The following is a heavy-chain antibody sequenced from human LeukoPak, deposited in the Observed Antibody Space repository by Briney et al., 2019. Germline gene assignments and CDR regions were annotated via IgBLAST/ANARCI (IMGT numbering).Heavy chain of an antibody. D-gene: IGHD6-19*01. CDR2: IIPIFGTA. J-gene: IGHJ1*01. CDR1: GGTFSNYA. CDR3: ARDFIVAPRGLVIEYFQH. V-gene: IGHV1-69*01. Sequence: SVKVSCKASGGTFSNYAISWVRQAPGQGLEWMGGIIPIFGTANYAQKFQGRVTITADESTSTAYMELSSLRSEDTAVYYCARDFIVAPRGLVIEYFQHWGQGTLVTVSS.